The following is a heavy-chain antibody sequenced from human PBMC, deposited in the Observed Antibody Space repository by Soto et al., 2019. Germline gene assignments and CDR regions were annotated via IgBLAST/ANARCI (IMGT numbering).Heavy chain of an antibody. CDR3: ARGPSGDKVHY. V-gene: IGHV4-30-4*01. Sequence: QVQLQESGPGLVKPSQTLSLTCTVSGGSITSDYSCWSWIRQPPGEGLEGIGHIFDSGTTYTSPSLRSQVAISLDTSKNHFSLTLSSVTAADTAVYYCARGPSGDKVHYWGQGALVTVSS. D-gene: IGHD7-27*01. J-gene: IGHJ4*02. CDR1: GGSITSDYSC. CDR2: IFDSGTT.